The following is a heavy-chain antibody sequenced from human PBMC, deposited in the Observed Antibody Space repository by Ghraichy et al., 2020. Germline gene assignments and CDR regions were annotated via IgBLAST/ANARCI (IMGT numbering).Heavy chain of an antibody. J-gene: IGHJ4*02. CDR2: ISYDGSNK. D-gene: IGHD5-18*01. Sequence: GGSLRLSCAASGFTFSSYAMHWVRQAPGKGLEWVAVISYDGSNKYYADSVKGRFIISRDNSKNTLYLQMNSLRAEDTAVYYCASRDRGYSYGSTFDYWGQGTLVTVSS. CDR1: GFTFSSYA. V-gene: IGHV3-30-3*01. CDR3: ASRDRGYSYGSTFDY.